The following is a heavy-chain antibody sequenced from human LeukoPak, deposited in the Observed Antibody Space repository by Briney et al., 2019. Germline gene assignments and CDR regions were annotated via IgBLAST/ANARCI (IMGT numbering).Heavy chain of an antibody. CDR1: GGTFSSYA. J-gene: IGHJ6*03. V-gene: IGHV1-69*01. D-gene: IGHD2-2*01. Sequence: SVKVSCKASGGTFSSYAVSWVRQAPGQGLEWMGGIIPVSGTANYAQKFQGRVTITADESTSTAYMELSSLRSEDTALYYCARAIMLGYCTSTSCPNYMDVWGKGTTVTVSS. CDR2: IIPVSGTA. CDR3: ARAIMLGYCTSTSCPNYMDV.